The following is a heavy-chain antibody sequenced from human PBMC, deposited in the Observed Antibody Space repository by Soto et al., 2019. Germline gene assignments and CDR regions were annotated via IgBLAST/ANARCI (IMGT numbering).Heavy chain of an antibody. V-gene: IGHV1-3*01. J-gene: IGHJ5*02. CDR2: INAGNGNT. D-gene: IGHD6-19*01. CDR3: ARDLSMGSGWYESWFDP. Sequence: ASVKGSCKASGYTFTSYAMHWVRQAPGQRLEWMGWINAGNGNTKYSQKFQGRVTITRDTSASTAYMELSSLRSEDTAVYYCARDLSMGSGWYESWFDPWGQGTLVTVSS. CDR1: GYTFTSYA.